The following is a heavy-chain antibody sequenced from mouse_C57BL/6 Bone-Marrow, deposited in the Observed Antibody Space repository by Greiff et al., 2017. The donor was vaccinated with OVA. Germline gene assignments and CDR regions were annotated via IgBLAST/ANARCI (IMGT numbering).Heavy chain of an antibody. V-gene: IGHV5-4*01. Sequence: EVQRVESGGGLVKPGGSLKLSCAASGFTFSSYAMSWVRQTPEKRLEWVATISDGGSYTYYPDNVKGRFTISRDNAKNNLYLQMSHLKSEDTAMYYCANLLWLRPYYFDYWGQGTTLTVSS. CDR3: ANLLWLRPYYFDY. CDR1: GFTFSSYA. J-gene: IGHJ2*01. D-gene: IGHD2-2*01. CDR2: ISDGGSYT.